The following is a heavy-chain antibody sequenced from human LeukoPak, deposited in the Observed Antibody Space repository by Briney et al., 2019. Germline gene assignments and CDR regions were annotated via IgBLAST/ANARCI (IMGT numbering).Heavy chain of an antibody. CDR2: VTNSGDIT. J-gene: IGHJ4*02. CDR1: GFTSSSYA. V-gene: IGHV3-23*05. Sequence: GGSLRLSCAASGFTSSSYAMSWVRQAPGKGLEWVSGVTNSGDITYYADSVKGRFTISRDNSKNTLYLQMNSLRADDTAVYYCAKNLYYDILTTWDYWGQGTLVTVSS. D-gene: IGHD3-9*01. CDR3: AKNLYYDILTTWDY.